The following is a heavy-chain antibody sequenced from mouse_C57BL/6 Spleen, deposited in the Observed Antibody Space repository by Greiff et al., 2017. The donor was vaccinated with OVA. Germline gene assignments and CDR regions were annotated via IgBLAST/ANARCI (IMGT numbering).Heavy chain of an antibody. CDR2: IYPRSGNT. D-gene: IGHD2-4*01. Sequence: VHLVESGAELARPGASVKLSCKASGYTFTSYGISWVKQRPGQGLEWIGEIYPRSGNTYYNEKFKGKASLTADKSSGTAYMELRSLTSEDSAVYFCAHYDYDGYFDYWGQGTTLTVSS. CDR3: AHYDYDGYFDY. CDR1: GYTFTSYG. J-gene: IGHJ2*01. V-gene: IGHV1-81*01.